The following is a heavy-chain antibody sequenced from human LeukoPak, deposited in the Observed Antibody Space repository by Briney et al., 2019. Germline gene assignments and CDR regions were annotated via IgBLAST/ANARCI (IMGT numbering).Heavy chain of an antibody. CDR3: ARGDRMVRGVEAFDY. CDR2: INPSGGST. CDR1: GYTFTSYY. J-gene: IGHJ4*02. Sequence: ASVKVSCKASGYTFTSYYMHWVRQAPRQGLEWMGIINPSGGSTSYAQKFHGRVTMTRDTSTSTHYMELSSLRSEDTAVCYCARGDRMVRGVEAFDYWGQGTLVTVSS. D-gene: IGHD3-10*01. V-gene: IGHV1-46*01.